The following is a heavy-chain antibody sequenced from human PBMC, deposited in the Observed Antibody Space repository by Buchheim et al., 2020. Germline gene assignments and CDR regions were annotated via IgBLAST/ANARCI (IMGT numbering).Heavy chain of an antibody. J-gene: IGHJ6*02. Sequence: QVQLVESGGGVVQPGKSLRLSCAASGFTFSGFGMHWDRQAPGKGLEWVAAISYDGSNKYFADSVKGRFTISRDNSKNTLYLQMNSLRAEDTAVYYCAKRSGDRTTSWGMDIWGQGTT. CDR1: GFTFSGFG. V-gene: IGHV3-30*18. CDR3: AKRSGDRTTSWGMDI. CDR2: ISYDGSNK. D-gene: IGHD1-14*01.